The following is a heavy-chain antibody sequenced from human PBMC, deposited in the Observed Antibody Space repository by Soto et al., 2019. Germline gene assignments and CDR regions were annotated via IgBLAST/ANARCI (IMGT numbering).Heavy chain of an antibody. CDR2: IWYDGSNK. CDR3: ARDPYRVLDYYYMDV. D-gene: IGHD6-13*01. Sequence: GGSLRLSCAASGFTFSSYGMHWVRQAPGKGLEWVAVIWYDGSNKYYADSVKGRFTISRDNSKNTLYLQMNSLRAEDTAVYYCARDPYRVLDYYYMDVWGKGTTVTVSS. CDR1: GFTFSSYG. V-gene: IGHV3-33*01. J-gene: IGHJ6*03.